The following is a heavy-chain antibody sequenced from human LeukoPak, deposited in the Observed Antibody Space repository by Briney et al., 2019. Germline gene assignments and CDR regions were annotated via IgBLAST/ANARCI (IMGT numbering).Heavy chain of an antibody. Sequence: GGSLRLSCAASGFTFSSYAMHWVRQAPGKGLEWVAVISYDGSNKYYADSVKGRFTISRDNSKNTLYLQMNSLRAEDTAVYYCARGLAHSTVPKGDYWGQGTLVTVSS. CDR3: ARGLAHSTVPKGDY. CDR1: GFTFSSYA. V-gene: IGHV3-30-3*01. CDR2: ISYDGSNK. J-gene: IGHJ4*02. D-gene: IGHD4-17*01.